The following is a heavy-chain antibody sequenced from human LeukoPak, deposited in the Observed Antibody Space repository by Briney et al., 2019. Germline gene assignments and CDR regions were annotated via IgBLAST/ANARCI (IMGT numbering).Heavy chain of an antibody. Sequence: SETLSLTCAVYGGSFRGYYWSWIRQPPGEGLEWIGEINHSGSTNYNPSLKSRVTISVDTSRNQFSLKLSSVTAADTAVYYCARGRGWLQSLYYFDYWGQGTLVTVSS. J-gene: IGHJ4*02. CDR3: ARGRGWLQSLYYFDY. V-gene: IGHV4-34*01. CDR1: GGSFRGYY. CDR2: INHSGST. D-gene: IGHD5-24*01.